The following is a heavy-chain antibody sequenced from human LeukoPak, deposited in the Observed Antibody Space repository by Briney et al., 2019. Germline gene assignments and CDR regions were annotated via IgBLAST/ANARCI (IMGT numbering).Heavy chain of an antibody. CDR3: AIRLYCSGGSCYRLGGHFDY. J-gene: IGHJ4*02. V-gene: IGHV4-34*01. Sequence: SETLSLTCAVYGGSFSGYYWSWIRQPPGEGLEWIGEINHSGSTNYNPSLKSRVTISVDTSKNQFSLKLSPVTAADTAVYYCAIRLYCSGGSCYRLGGHFDYWGQGTLVTVSS. CDR1: GGSFSGYY. D-gene: IGHD2-15*01. CDR2: INHSGST.